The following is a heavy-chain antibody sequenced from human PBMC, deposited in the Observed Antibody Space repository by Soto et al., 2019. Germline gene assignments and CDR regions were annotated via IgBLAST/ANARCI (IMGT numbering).Heavy chain of an antibody. J-gene: IGHJ4*02. CDR2: IKSKTDGGTV. Sequence: EVQLVESGGGLVRPGESLRLSCAASGFTFTSAWINWIRQAPGKGLGWAGRIKSKTDGGTVDYGAPVKGRFTISRDDSKNTAYLQMNSLRNEDTAVYYCTTAERGGSYYSDYWGQGTLVTVSS. V-gene: IGHV3-15*07. CDR3: TTAERGGSYYSDY. CDR1: GFTFTSAW. D-gene: IGHD1-26*01.